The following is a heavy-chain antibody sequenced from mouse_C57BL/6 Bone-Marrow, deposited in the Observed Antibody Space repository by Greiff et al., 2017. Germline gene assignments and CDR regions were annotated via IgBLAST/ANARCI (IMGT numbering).Heavy chain of an antibody. CDR3: ARSYYGSSYRYYAMDY. V-gene: IGHV5-6*01. J-gene: IGHJ4*01. Sequence: EVKVVESGGDLVKPGGSLKLSCAASGFTFSSYGMSWVRQTPDKRLEWVATISSGGSYTYYPDSVKGRFTISTDNAKNTLYLQMSSLKSEDTAMYYCARSYYGSSYRYYAMDYWGQGTSVTVSS. CDR2: ISSGGSYT. CDR1: GFTFSSYG. D-gene: IGHD1-1*01.